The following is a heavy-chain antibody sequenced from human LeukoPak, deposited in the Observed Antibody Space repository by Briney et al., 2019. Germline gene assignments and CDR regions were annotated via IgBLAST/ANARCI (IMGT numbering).Heavy chain of an antibody. D-gene: IGHD7-27*01. Sequence: SETLSLTCTVSGGSTSSSGYYWGWVRQPPGKGLEWIGSIYNSGSTYYNPSLKSRVTISVDTSKNQFSLKLSSVTAADTAVYYCARHSGVYWYFDLWGRGTLVTVSS. J-gene: IGHJ2*01. CDR1: GGSTSSSGYY. V-gene: IGHV4-39*01. CDR3: ARHSGVYWYFDL. CDR2: IYNSGST.